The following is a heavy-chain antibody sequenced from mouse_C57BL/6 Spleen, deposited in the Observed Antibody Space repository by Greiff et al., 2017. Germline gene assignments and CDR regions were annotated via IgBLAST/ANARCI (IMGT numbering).Heavy chain of an antibody. CDR3: AGKRAESQTRDMGY. D-gene: IGHD3-3*01. CDR2: ISYDGSN. V-gene: IGHV3-6*01. Sequence: EVKLQESGPGLVKPSQSLSITCSVTGYSITSGYYWNWIRQFPGNKLEWMGYISYDGSNNNNPSLTNRISITRDTSYDQLFLRLNTVTTEDTAADYCAGKRAESQTRDMGYWGKGTSVAFST. J-gene: IGHJ4*01. CDR1: GYSITSGYY.